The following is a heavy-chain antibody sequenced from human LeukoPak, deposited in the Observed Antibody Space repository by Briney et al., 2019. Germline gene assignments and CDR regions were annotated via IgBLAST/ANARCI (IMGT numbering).Heavy chain of an antibody. CDR3: ARVDTVTTGTDY. J-gene: IGHJ4*02. V-gene: IGHV4-59*01. CDR1: GDSIRDYY. D-gene: IGHD4-17*01. Sequence: SETLSLTCTVSGDSIRDYYWSWIRQPPGKGLEWIGYIYHSGSTNYNPSLKSRVTISVDKSKNQFSLKLSSVTTADTAVYYCARVDTVTTGTDYWGQGTLVTVSS. CDR2: IYHSGST.